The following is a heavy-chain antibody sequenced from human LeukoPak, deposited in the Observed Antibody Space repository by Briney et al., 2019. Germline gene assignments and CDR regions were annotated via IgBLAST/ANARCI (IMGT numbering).Heavy chain of an antibody. CDR2: ISGSGGST. J-gene: IGHJ5*02. CDR3: AKGKSAVAVSSWFDP. D-gene: IGHD6-19*01. V-gene: IGHV3-23*01. Sequence: GGSLRLSCAASGFTFRNYAMSWVRQAPGKGLEWVSVISGSGGSTHYSDSVKGRFTVSRDNSKSTLYLQMNSLRAEDTAVYYCAKGKSAVAVSSWFDPWGQGTLVTVSS. CDR1: GFTFRNYA.